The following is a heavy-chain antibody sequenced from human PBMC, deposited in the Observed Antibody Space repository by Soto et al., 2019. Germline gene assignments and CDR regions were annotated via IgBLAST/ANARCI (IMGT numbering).Heavy chain of an antibody. CDR3: ARVAYRVPGVFEI. Sequence: ASVKVSCKASGYTFSSYYMHWVRQAPGQGLEWMGIINPSGGSTSYAQKFQGRVTMTRDTSTSTVYMELSSLRSEDTAVYYCARVAYRVPGVFEIWGQGTLVTVS. V-gene: IGHV1-46*01. J-gene: IGHJ3*02. D-gene: IGHD2-8*01. CDR1: GYTFSSYY. CDR2: INPSGGST.